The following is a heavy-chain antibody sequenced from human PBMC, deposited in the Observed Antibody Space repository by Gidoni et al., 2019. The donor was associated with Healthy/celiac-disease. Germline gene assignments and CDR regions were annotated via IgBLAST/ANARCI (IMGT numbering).Heavy chain of an antibody. D-gene: IGHD6-6*01. CDR3: ARVGATYSSSSPFDY. V-gene: IGHV3-21*01. CDR1: GFTFSSYS. Sequence: EVQLVESGGGLVKPGGSLRLSCAASGFTFSSYSMNWVRQAPGKGLGWVSSISSSSSYIYYADSVKGRFTISRDNAKNSLYLQMNSLRAEDTAVYYCARVGATYSSSSPFDYWGQGTLVTVSS. J-gene: IGHJ4*02. CDR2: ISSSSSYI.